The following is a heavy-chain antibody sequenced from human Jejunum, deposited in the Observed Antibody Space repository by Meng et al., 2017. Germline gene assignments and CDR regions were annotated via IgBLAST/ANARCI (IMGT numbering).Heavy chain of an antibody. V-gene: IGHV4-4*02. CDR3: AREWSGSYRHFDY. Sequence: VRVQPAAPGPLKASGPLSLSCGVSGGSISTSDWWSWVRQPPGKGLEWIGEIHHSGSTNYNPSLKSRVTISVDKSKNQFSLKLNSVTAADTAVYYCAREWSGSYRHFDYWGQGTLVTVSS. D-gene: IGHD1-26*01. J-gene: IGHJ4*02. CDR2: IHHSGST. CDR1: GGSISTSDW.